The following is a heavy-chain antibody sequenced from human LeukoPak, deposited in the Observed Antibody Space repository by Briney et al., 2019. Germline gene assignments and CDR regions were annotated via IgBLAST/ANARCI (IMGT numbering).Heavy chain of an antibody. Sequence: GGSLRLSCAASGFSFSSYAVSWVRQAPGRGREWVSGISDGGSRTYYADSVKGRFTISRDDSKNTLYLQMNRLRAEDTAVYYCAKVQLGIGVDYWGQGTLVTVSS. V-gene: IGHV3-23*01. CDR1: GFSFSSYA. CDR3: AKVQLGIGVDY. D-gene: IGHD7-27*01. J-gene: IGHJ4*02. CDR2: ISDGGSRT.